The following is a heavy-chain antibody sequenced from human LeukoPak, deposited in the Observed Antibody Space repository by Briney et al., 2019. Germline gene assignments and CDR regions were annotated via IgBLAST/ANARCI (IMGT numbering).Heavy chain of an antibody. Sequence: GGSLRLSCAASGFMFSTYWMTWVRQAPGEGREWVANIKPDGSETYYVDPVRGRFTISRDNGKNLLYLQMNSLRGEDTAVYYCGRFGYEAAVDLWGQGTLVTVSS. CDR3: GRFGYEAAVDL. J-gene: IGHJ4*02. CDR1: GFMFSTYW. D-gene: IGHD6-13*01. V-gene: IGHV3-7*01. CDR2: IKPDGSET.